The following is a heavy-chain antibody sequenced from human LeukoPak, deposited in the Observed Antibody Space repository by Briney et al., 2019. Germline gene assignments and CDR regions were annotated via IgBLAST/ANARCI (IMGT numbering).Heavy chain of an antibody. CDR2: INNDGSIT. V-gene: IGHV3-74*01. CDR3: AKGGNGRDYVL. Sequence: AGGSLRLSCAASGFTFTTYDMHWVRQAPGKGLAWVSRINNDGSITNYADSVKGRFTISRDNAKNTLYLQMNSLRAEDTAVYYCAKGGNGRDYVLWGQGTLVTVSS. D-gene: IGHD3-16*01. J-gene: IGHJ4*02. CDR1: GFTFTTYD.